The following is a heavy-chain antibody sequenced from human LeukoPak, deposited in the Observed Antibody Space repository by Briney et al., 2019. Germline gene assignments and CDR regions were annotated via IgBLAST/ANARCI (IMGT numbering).Heavy chain of an antibody. Sequence: GGSLRLSCAASGLSFISYGMHWVRQAPGKGLEWVGVISDDGRRKDYADSVKGRFTISRDNSKDTLYLQMNSLRAEDTAVYYCAKRPSDYGDYVNYWGQGTLVTVSS. CDR3: AKRPSDYGDYVNY. J-gene: IGHJ4*02. D-gene: IGHD4-17*01. CDR1: GLSFISYG. CDR2: ISDDGRRK. V-gene: IGHV3-30*18.